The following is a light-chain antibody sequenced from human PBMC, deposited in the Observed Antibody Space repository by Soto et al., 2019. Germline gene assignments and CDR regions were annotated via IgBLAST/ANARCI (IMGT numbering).Light chain of an antibody. Sequence: EVVLTQSPATLSLSPGERATLSCRASQAVSTFLAWFQQKPGQTPRLLIYAASKRATGVPARFSGSGSGTDFTLTISSLEPEDFAVYYCQQRTNWPQITFGQGTRLHIK. CDR3: QQRTNWPQIT. CDR2: AAS. CDR1: QAVSTF. V-gene: IGKV3-11*01. J-gene: IGKJ5*01.